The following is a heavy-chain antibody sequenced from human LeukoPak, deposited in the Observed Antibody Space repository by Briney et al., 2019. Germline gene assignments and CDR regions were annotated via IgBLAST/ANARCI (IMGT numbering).Heavy chain of an antibody. CDR3: ARRGLGYYIDY. D-gene: IGHD3/OR15-3a*01. J-gene: IGHJ4*02. Sequence: GESLKISCQGPGYSFTTYWIGWVRQMPGKGLEWMGVFYPGDFDTRFSPSFQGQVTISADKSISTAYLQWSSLKASDTAVYYCARRGLGYYIDYWGQGSLVTVSS. CDR2: FYPGDFDT. CDR1: GYSFTTYW. V-gene: IGHV5-51*01.